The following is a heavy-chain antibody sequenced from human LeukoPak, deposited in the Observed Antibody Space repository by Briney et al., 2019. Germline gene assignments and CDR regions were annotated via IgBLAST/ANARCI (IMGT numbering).Heavy chain of an antibody. D-gene: IGHD5-24*01. V-gene: IGHV4-34*01. J-gene: IGHJ4*02. Sequence: SETLSLTCAVYGGSFSGYYWTWLRQPPGKGLEWIGEIKHSGSINYNPSLKSRVTISVDTSKNQFSLKLSSVTAADTAVYYCARHRRDGSPTQDWGQGILVTVSS. CDR2: IKHSGSI. CDR3: ARHRRDGSPTQD. CDR1: GGSFSGYY.